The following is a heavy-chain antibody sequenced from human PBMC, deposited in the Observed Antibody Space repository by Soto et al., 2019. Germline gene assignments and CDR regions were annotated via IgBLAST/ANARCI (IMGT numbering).Heavy chain of an antibody. CDR1: GGTFSSYA. D-gene: IGHD5-12*01. J-gene: IGHJ4*02. CDR3: VRVVAIPGYPDH. CDR2: IVPIVGTT. Sequence: QVQLVQSGAEVRQPASSVKVSCKTSGGTFSSYAISWVRQAPGQGLEWMGGIVPIVGTTTYAQKFQGRVTITADEPTSTAYMQLSRLRSDDTAVYYCVRVVAIPGYPDHWGQGTLVTVSS. V-gene: IGHV1-69*12.